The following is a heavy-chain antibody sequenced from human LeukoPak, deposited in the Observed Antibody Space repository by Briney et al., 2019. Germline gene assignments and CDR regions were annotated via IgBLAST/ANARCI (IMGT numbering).Heavy chain of an antibody. Sequence: GGSLRLSCAASGFTFSDFWMSWVRQAPGKGLEWVANIKQDGSGKNYVDSVRGRFTISRDSAKSSLYLQMNSLRAEDTAVYYCARGFSLGDWGQGTLVTVSS. D-gene: IGHD3-3*01. CDR3: ARGFSLGD. CDR1: GFTFSDFW. J-gene: IGHJ4*02. V-gene: IGHV3-7*05. CDR2: IKQDGSGK.